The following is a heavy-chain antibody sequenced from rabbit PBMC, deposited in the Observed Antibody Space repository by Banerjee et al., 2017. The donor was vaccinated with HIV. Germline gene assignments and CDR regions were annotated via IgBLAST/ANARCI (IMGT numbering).Heavy chain of an antibody. D-gene: IGHD4-1*01. CDR3: ARDLAGVIGWNFNL. V-gene: IGHV1S45*01. CDR1: GIDFSSYYW. Sequence: QQQLEESGGGLVKPGGTLTLTCKASGIDFSSYYWLCWVRQAPGKGLEWIACIGAASTYYATWAKGRFTISRTSSTTVALQMTSLTAADTATYFCARDLAGVIGWNFNLWGPGTLVTVS. CDR2: IGAAST. J-gene: IGHJ4*01.